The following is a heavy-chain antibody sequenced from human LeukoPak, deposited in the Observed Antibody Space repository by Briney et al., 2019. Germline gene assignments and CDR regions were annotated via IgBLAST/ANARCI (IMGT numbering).Heavy chain of an antibody. J-gene: IGHJ6*02. V-gene: IGHV3-7*01. CDR2: IKQDGSEK. D-gene: IGHD5-12*01. CDR1: GFTFSSYW. Sequence: GGSLRLSCAASGFTFSSYWMSWDRQAPGKGLEWVANIKQDGSEKYHVDSVKGRFTISRDNAKNSLYLQMNSLRAEDTAVYYCASHSGYDYYYYYGMDVWGQGTTVTVSS. CDR3: ASHSGYDYYYYYGMDV.